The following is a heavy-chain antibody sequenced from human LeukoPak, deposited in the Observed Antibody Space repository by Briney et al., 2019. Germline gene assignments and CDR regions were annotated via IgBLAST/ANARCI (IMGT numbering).Heavy chain of an antibody. Sequence: GGSLRLSCAASGFTFSSYWMSWVRQAPGKGLEWVANINQDGSEKYYVDSVDGRFAISRDNAKNSLYLQMNSLRAEGTAVYYCARRSAAKDAFDIWGQGTKVTVSS. CDR2: INQDGSEK. V-gene: IGHV3-7*01. J-gene: IGHJ3*02. CDR3: ARRSAAKDAFDI. D-gene: IGHD6-25*01. CDR1: GFTFSSYW.